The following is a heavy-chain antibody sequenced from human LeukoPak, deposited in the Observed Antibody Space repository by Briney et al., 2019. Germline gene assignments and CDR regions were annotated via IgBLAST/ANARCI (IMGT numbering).Heavy chain of an antibody. CDR3: ANIHSSGWQVDYYYCMDV. Sequence: PVGALRLSCAPPGFTFRSSGMHSGRQAPGKGLEWVSAISGSGGGTYYAHSLKSRFTLSRDNSKNTLYLQMNSLRAEDTAVYYCANIHSSGWQVDYYYCMDVWGQGTTVTVSS. CDR2: ISGSGGGT. D-gene: IGHD6-19*01. V-gene: IGHV3-23*01. J-gene: IGHJ6*02. CDR1: GFTFRSSG.